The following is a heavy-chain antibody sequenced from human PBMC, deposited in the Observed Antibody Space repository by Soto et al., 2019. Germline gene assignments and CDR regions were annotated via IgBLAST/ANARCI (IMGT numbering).Heavy chain of an antibody. CDR3: APPRGYGVFDAYDI. Sequence: EGQLLESGGGLVQPGGSLRVSCAASGFTFSTYAMNWVRQAPGKGLEWVSAISANGAYTYYADSVKGRFTISRDNSVSALYRQMNSVRIEDTAVYYCAPPRGYGVFDAYDICGQGTMVTVSS. J-gene: IGHJ3*02. CDR2: ISANGAYT. CDR1: GFTFSTYA. D-gene: IGHD2-8*01. V-gene: IGHV3-23*01.